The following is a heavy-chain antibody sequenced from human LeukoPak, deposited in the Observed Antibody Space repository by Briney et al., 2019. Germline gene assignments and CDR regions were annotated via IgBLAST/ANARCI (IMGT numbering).Heavy chain of an antibody. Sequence: ASVKVSCKASGYTFTGYYMHWVRQAPGQGLEWMGRINPNSGGTDYAQKFQGRVTMTGDTSISTAYMELSRLRSDDTAVYYCARVLYYYDSSGYFRPHYYYGMDVWGQGTTVTVSS. V-gene: IGHV1-2*06. CDR1: GYTFTGYY. CDR3: ARVLYYYDSSGYFRPHYYYGMDV. CDR2: INPNSGGT. J-gene: IGHJ6*02. D-gene: IGHD3-22*01.